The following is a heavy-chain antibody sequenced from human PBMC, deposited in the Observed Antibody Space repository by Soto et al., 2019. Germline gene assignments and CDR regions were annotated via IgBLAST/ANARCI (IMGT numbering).Heavy chain of an antibody. Sequence: GGSLRLSCAASGFTVSSNYVSWVRQAPGKGLEWVSVIYSDGNTYYADSVRGRFTISRDNSKNTLYLQMNSLRAEDTAVYYCAREGNGYGPFDYWGQGTLVTVSS. CDR3: AREGNGYGPFDY. CDR2: IYSDGNT. CDR1: GFTVSSNY. J-gene: IGHJ4*02. D-gene: IGHD3-16*01. V-gene: IGHV3-53*01.